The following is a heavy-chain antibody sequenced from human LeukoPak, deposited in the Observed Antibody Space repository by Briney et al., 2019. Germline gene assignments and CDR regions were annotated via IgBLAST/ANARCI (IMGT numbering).Heavy chain of an antibody. V-gene: IGHV4-59*08. J-gene: IGHJ4*02. CDR3: ARHGGGGESYPRVFDY. Sequence: SETLFLTCTVSGGSISPYYWSWIRQPPGKGLEWVGYIYYSGSTNYNPSLNSRVTISVDTSKNQFSLKLSSMTAADTAVYYCARHGGGGESYPRVFDYWGRGNLVTVSS. CDR1: GGSISPYY. D-gene: IGHD1-26*01. CDR2: IYYSGST.